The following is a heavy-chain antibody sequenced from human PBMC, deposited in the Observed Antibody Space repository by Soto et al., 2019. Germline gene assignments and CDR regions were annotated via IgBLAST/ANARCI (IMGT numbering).Heavy chain of an antibody. Sequence: GSLRLSCAASGFTFSSYAMSWVRQAPGKGLEWVSAISGSGGSTYYADSVKGRFTISRDNPKNTLYLQMNSLRAEDTAVYYCAKRLTSYGSFDYWGQGTLVTVSS. CDR2: ISGSGGST. CDR1: GFTFSSYA. J-gene: IGHJ4*02. CDR3: AKRLTSYGSFDY. D-gene: IGHD1-26*01. V-gene: IGHV3-23*01.